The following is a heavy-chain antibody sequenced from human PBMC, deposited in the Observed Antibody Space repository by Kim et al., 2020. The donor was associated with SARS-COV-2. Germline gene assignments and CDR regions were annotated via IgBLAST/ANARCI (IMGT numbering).Heavy chain of an antibody. CDR1: GYTFTNNA. J-gene: IGHJ4*02. CDR2: INTDTGNP. D-gene: IGHD3-16*02. V-gene: IGHV7-4-1*02. CDR3: ARVIWGSYRYIDY. Sequence: ASVKVSCKASGYTFTNNAISWVRQAPGQGLEWMGWINTDTGNPTYAQAFTRRFVFSVDTSVTTAYLQISSLEAEDTALDYCARVIWGSYRYIDYWGQGTL.